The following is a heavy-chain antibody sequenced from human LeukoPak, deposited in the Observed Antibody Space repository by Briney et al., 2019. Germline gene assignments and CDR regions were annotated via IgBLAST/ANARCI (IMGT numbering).Heavy chain of an antibody. CDR3: ARAGRYYYDSSGYYYDAFDI. V-gene: IGHV3-48*01. D-gene: IGHD3-22*01. CDR1: GFTFSSYS. J-gene: IGHJ3*02. Sequence: PGGSLRLSCAASGFTFSSYSMNWVRQAPGKGLEWVSYISSSSSTIYYADSVKGRFTISRDNAKNSLYLQMNSLRAEDTAVYYCARAGRYYYDSSGYYYDAFDIWGQGTMVTVSS. CDR2: ISSSSSTI.